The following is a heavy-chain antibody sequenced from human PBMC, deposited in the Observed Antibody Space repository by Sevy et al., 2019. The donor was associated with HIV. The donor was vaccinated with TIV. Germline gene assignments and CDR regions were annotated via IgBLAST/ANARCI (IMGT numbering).Heavy chain of an antibody. Sequence: GGSLRLSCAASGFTFSDHYMEWVRQAPGKGLEWVGRIRNKADSYTTEYAASVKGRFTTSRDDSKNSLYLLMNSLKTEETAVYYCATHAGIAAAGRVFDYWGQGTLVTVSS. CDR1: GFTFSDHY. D-gene: IGHD6-13*01. J-gene: IGHJ4*02. V-gene: IGHV3-72*01. CDR2: IRNKADSYTT. CDR3: ATHAGIAAAGRVFDY.